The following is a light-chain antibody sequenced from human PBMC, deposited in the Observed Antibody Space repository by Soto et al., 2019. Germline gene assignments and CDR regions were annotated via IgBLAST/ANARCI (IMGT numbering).Light chain of an antibody. CDR1: QSVSNSF. V-gene: IGKV3-20*01. CDR2: GAS. CDR3: QRYGTSPPLT. J-gene: IGKJ4*01. Sequence: EIVSTQSPGTLSLSPGERATLSCRASQSVSNSFLAWYQQKPGRAPRLLIYGASTRATGIPDRFSASGSATDFTLTISRLEPEDFAVYYCQRYGTSPPLTFGGWTKVEIK.